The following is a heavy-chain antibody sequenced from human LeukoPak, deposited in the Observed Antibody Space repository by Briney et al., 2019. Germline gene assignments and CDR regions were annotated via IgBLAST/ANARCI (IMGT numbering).Heavy chain of an antibody. D-gene: IGHD6-13*01. CDR3: ASQGVRGSSWSSFDY. V-gene: IGHV1-2*04. CDR2: INPNSGGT. CDR1: GYTFTGYY. Sequence: ASVKVSCKASGYTFTGYYMHWVRQAPGQGLEWMGWINPNSGGTNYAQKFQGWVTMTRDTSISTAYMELSRLRSDDTAVYYCASQGVRGSSWSSFDYWGQGTLVTVS. J-gene: IGHJ4*02.